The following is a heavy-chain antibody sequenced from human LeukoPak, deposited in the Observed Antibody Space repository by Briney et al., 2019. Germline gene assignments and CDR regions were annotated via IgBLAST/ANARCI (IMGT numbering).Heavy chain of an antibody. CDR2: TYSSGST. V-gene: IGHV4-61*02. CDR1: GGSISSASYY. D-gene: IGHD3-16*01. Sequence: SETLSLTCSVSGGSISSASYYWSWIRQPAGKGLEWIGRTYSSGSTNYNPSLKSRVTISVDASKNQFSLRLSSVTAADTAVYYCARAYERFYYYYMDVWGKGTTVTVSS. J-gene: IGHJ6*03. CDR3: ARAYERFYYYYMDV.